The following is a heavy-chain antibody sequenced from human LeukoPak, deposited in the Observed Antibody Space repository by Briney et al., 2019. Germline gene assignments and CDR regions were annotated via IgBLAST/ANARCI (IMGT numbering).Heavy chain of an antibody. Sequence: TSETLSLTCTVSGGSISGGTYYWSWIRQHPGKGLEWIGYIYNSGGTYYNPSFYSRVTISLDASENQFSLKLNSVRAADTAVYYCARGIHGSSWLGSSGYYMDVWGKGTTVTVSS. V-gene: IGHV4-31*03. CDR2: IYNSGGT. D-gene: IGHD6-13*01. CDR1: GGSISGGTYY. J-gene: IGHJ6*03. CDR3: ARGIHGSSWLGSSGYYMDV.